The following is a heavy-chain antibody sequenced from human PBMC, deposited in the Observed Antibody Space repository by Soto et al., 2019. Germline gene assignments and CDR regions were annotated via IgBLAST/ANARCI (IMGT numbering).Heavy chain of an antibody. CDR3: ARRRGVVQDGMDV. J-gene: IGHJ6*02. CDR2: IYYSGST. V-gene: IGHV4-39*01. D-gene: IGHD3-3*01. CDR1: GGSIRSSSSY. Sequence: QLQLQESGPGLVKPSETLSLTCTVSGGSIRSSSSYWDWIRQPPGKGLEWIGSIYYSGSTYYNPSRTSRVIISMDKSKNQFSLHVSSVTAADTAVYYCARRRGVVQDGMDVWGQGTTVIVSS.